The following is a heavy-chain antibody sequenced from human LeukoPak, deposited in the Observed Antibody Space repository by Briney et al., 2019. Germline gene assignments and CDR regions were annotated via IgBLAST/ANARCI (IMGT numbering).Heavy chain of an antibody. Sequence: PGRSLRLSCAASGFTFSSYAVHWVRQAPGKGLEWVAVISYDGSNKYYADSAKGRFTISRDNSKNTLYLQMDSLTAEDTAVYYCARDPVGDFWSGYYYFDYWGQGTLVTVSS. CDR1: GFTFSSYA. CDR3: ARDPVGDFWSGYYYFDY. J-gene: IGHJ4*02. D-gene: IGHD3-3*01. V-gene: IGHV3-30-3*01. CDR2: ISYDGSNK.